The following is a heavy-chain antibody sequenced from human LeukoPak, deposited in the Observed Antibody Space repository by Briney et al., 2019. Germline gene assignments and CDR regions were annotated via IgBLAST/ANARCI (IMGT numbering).Heavy chain of an antibody. Sequence: VASVKVSCKASGYTLTSYAMHWVRQAPGQRLEWMGWINAGNGNTKYSQKFQGRVTITRDTSASTAYMELSSLRSEDTAVYYCAREGGYDHSPLRHYYYYGMDVWGQGTTVTVSS. V-gene: IGHV1-3*01. CDR3: AREGGYDHSPLRHYYYYGMDV. D-gene: IGHD5-12*01. J-gene: IGHJ6*02. CDR2: INAGNGNT. CDR1: GYTLTSYA.